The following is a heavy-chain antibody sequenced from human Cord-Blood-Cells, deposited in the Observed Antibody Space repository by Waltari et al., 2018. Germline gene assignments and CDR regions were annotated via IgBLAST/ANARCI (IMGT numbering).Heavy chain of an antibody. J-gene: IGHJ4*02. CDR3: ARRGSSSWFDY. D-gene: IGHD6-13*01. CDR1: GGSISSSSYY. V-gene: IGHV4-39*07. CDR2: IYYSGST. Sequence: QLQLQESGPGLVKPSETLSLTCTVSGGSISSSSYYWGWIRPPPGKGLEWIGSIYYSGSTYYNPSLKSRVTISVDTSKNQFSLKLSSVTAADTAVYYCARRGSSSWFDYWGQGTLVTVSS.